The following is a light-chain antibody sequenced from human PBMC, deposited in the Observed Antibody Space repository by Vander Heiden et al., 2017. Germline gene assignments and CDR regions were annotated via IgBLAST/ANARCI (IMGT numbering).Light chain of an antibody. CDR3: QHNKNWPPSG. Sequence: ILLTQHPATLSVSAGERATLSCRASQSVSSNLDWYQQKPGQAPRLLIYGASTMDTGIPARSSGSGYGTEFTLTISSRQSEDFAIYYCQHNKNWPPSGSGQGTKVEIK. J-gene: IGKJ2*03. CDR2: GAS. V-gene: IGKV3-15*01. CDR1: QSVSSN.